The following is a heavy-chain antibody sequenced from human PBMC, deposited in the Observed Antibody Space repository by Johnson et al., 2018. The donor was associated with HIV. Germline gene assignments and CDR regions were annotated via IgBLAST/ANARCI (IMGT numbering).Heavy chain of an antibody. D-gene: IGHD1-1*01. V-gene: IGHV3-23*04. CDR1: GFTFDDCA. CDR2: INWNGGST. CDR3: AKANWNGDAFDI. Sequence: EQLVESGGGLVQPGRSLRLSCAASGFTFDDCAMSWVRHAPGKGLEWVSAINWNGGSTYYADSVKGRFNISRDNSKNTLSLQISSLRGEDTAVYYCAKANWNGDAFDIWGQGTMVTVSS. J-gene: IGHJ3*02.